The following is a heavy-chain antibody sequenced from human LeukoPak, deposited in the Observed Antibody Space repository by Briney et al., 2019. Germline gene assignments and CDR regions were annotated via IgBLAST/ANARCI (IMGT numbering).Heavy chain of an antibody. CDR1: GFTFSSYG. CDR2: TPYDGRKE. V-gene: IGHV3-30*02. J-gene: IGHJ4*02. D-gene: IGHD1-14*01. CDR3: AKDSRYYYIDY. Sequence: GSLRLSCAASGFTFSSYGMHWVRQAPGKGLEWVAFTPYDGRKEYYADSVKGRFTISRDNSKNTLYLQMNSLKSEDTAVYYCAKDSRYYYIDYWGQGTLVTVSS.